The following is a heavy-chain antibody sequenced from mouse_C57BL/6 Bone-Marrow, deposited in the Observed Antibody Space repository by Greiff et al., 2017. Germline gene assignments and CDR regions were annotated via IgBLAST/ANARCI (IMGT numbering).Heavy chain of an antibody. D-gene: IGHD1-1*01. J-gene: IGHJ1*03. CDR2: IYPRSGNT. Sequence: VQLQQSGAELARPGASVKLSCKASGYTFTSYGISWVKQRTGQGLEWIGEIYPRSGNTYYNEQFKGKATLTADKSSSTAYMELRSLTSEDSAVYFCEDYEGYFDVWGTGTTVTVSS. V-gene: IGHV1-81*01. CDR1: GYTFTSYG. CDR3: EDYEGYFDV.